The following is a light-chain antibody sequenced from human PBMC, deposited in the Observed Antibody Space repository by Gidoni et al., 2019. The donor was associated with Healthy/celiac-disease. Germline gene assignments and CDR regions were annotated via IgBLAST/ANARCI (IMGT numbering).Light chain of an antibody. CDR2: AAS. CDR3: QQSYSTPAT. V-gene: IGKV1-39*01. J-gene: IGKJ1*01. CDR1: QSISSY. Sequence: DIQMTQSPSSLSASVGDRVTITCRASQSISSYLNLYQQKPGTAPKLLIYAASSLQSGVPSRFSGSGSGTDFTLTISSLQPEEFATYYCQQSYSTPATFGQGTKVEIK.